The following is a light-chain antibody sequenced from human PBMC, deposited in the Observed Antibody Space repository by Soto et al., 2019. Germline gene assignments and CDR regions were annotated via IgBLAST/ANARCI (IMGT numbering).Light chain of an antibody. Sequence: QSALTQPASVSGSPGQSITISCTGTSSDVGAYDYVSWYQHHPDKAPQLMIYEVSHRPSGVSNRFYGSKSVNTATLTISGLQAEDEADYYCSSYTSSSTRVFGTGTKLTVL. V-gene: IGLV2-14*01. J-gene: IGLJ1*01. CDR2: EVS. CDR3: SSYTSSSTRV. CDR1: SSDVGAYDY.